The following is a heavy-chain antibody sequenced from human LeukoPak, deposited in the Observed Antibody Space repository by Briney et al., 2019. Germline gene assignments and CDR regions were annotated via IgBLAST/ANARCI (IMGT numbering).Heavy chain of an antibody. J-gene: IGHJ6*02. Sequence: PGGSLRLSCAASGFTFSSYAMSWVRQAPGKGLEWVSAISGSGGSTYYADSVKGRFTISRDNSKNTLYLQMNSLRAEDTAVYYCAKGGLRYFDWLSPSAPYGMDVWGQGTTVIVSS. CDR3: AKGGLRYFDWLSPSAPYGMDV. CDR1: GFTFSSYA. D-gene: IGHD3-9*01. CDR2: ISGSGGST. V-gene: IGHV3-23*01.